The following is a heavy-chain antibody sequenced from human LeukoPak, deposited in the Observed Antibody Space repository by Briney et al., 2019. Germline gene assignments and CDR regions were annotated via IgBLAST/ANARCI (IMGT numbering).Heavy chain of an antibody. Sequence: GSLRLSCAASGFTFSSYAMSWVRQAPGKGLEWIGSISYSGRTYYNPSLKSRVTISVDTSENQFSLKLSSVTAADTAVYYCARLFIRGYVFDIWGQGTMVTVSS. D-gene: IGHD3-10*01. CDR3: ARLFIRGYVFDI. J-gene: IGHJ3*02. CDR1: GFTFSSYA. CDR2: ISYSGRT. V-gene: IGHV4-39*01.